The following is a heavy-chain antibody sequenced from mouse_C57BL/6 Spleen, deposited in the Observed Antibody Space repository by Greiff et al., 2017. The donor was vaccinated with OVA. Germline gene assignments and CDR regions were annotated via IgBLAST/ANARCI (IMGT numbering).Heavy chain of an antibody. CDR3: EGDYDDFDY. Sequence: VQLVESGPELVKPGASVKISCKASGYAFSSSWMNWVKQRPGKGLEWIGRIYPGDGDTNYNGKFKGKATLTADKSSSTAYMQLSSLTSEDSAVYFCEGDYDDFDYWGQGTTLTVSS. V-gene: IGHV1-82*01. D-gene: IGHD2-4*01. CDR1: GYAFSSSW. CDR2: IYPGDGDT. J-gene: IGHJ2*01.